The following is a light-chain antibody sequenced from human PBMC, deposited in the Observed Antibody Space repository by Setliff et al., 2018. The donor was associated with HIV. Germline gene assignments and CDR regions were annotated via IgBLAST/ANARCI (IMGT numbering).Light chain of an antibody. CDR2: DVI. Sequence: QSALTQPASVSGSPGQSITISCTGISSDVGGYYSVSWYQQHPGKAPKLMIYDVINRPSGVSNRFSGSRSGNTASLTISGLQVEDEADYYCSSYAGSSTKFGGGTKVTVL. CDR3: SSYAGSSTK. CDR1: SSDVGGYYS. J-gene: IGLJ2*01. V-gene: IGLV2-14*03.